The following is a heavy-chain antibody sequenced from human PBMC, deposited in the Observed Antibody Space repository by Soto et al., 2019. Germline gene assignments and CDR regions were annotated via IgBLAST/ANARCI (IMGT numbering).Heavy chain of an antibody. Sequence: QVQLVESGGGVVQPGRSLRLSCAASGFTFSSYAMHWVRQAPGKGMGLVAVISYDGSNKYYADSVKGRFTISRDNSKNTLYLQMNSLRAEDTAVDYCARDGSRYDFWSGYYLRGQGTLVTVSS. CDR2: ISYDGSNK. J-gene: IGHJ4*02. V-gene: IGHV3-30-3*01. CDR1: GFTFSSYA. D-gene: IGHD3-3*01. CDR3: ARDGSRYDFWSGYYL.